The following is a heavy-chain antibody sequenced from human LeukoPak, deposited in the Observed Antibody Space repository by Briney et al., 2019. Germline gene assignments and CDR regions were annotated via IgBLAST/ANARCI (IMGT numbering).Heavy chain of an antibody. CDR1: GFTVSSNY. V-gene: IGHV3-53*01. Sequence: GGSLRLSCAASGFTVSSNYMSWVRQAPGKGLEWVSVIYSGGSTYYADSVKGRFTISRDNSKNTLYLQMNSLRAEDTAVYYCARDLNRYYYDSSGYYLDHDAFDIWGQGTMVTVSS. CDR2: IYSGGST. D-gene: IGHD3-22*01. J-gene: IGHJ3*02. CDR3: ARDLNRYYYDSSGYYLDHDAFDI.